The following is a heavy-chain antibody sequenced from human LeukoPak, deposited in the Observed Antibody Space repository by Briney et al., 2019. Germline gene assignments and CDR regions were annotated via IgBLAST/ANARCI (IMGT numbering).Heavy chain of an antibody. V-gene: IGHV4-34*01. D-gene: IGHD3-22*01. CDR3: ARGVSYYDSSLPPQEYYYYMDV. CDR2: INHSGST. CDR1: GGSFSGYY. J-gene: IGHJ6*03. Sequence: SETLSLTCAVYGGSFSGYYWRWIRQPPGKGLEWIGKINHSGSTNYNPSLKSRVTISVDTSKTQFSVKLTSVTAANKAVYYCARGVSYYDSSLPPQEYYYYMDVWGKGTTVTVSS.